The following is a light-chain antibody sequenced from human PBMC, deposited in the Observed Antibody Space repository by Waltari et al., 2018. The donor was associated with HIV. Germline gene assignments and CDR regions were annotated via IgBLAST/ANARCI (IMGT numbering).Light chain of an antibody. CDR2: EVT. CDR3: CSYAGGRVFVL. Sequence: QSALTQPASVSGSPGQSITISCTGTISDIGSYNLVSWYQQYPGRAPKLIIYEVTKRPSGVSDRFSGSKSGNRASLTVAGLKGEDEADYYCCSYAGGRVFVLFGGGTRLTV. J-gene: IGLJ2*01. V-gene: IGLV2-23*02. CDR1: ISDIGSYNL.